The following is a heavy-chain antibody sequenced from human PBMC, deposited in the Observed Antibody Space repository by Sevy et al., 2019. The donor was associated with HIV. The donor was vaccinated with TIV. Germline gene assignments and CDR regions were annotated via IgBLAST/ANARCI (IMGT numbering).Heavy chain of an antibody. CDR3: ARGLYYYDSSVSF. CDR2: IYHSGST. CDR1: GSSISSGNW. Sequence: SETLSLTCAVSGSSISSGNWWSWVRQPPEKGLEWIGEIYHSGSTTYNPSLKSRVTKSVDKSKNQFSLKLSSVTAADTAVYYCARGLYYYDSSVSFWGQGSLVTVSS. J-gene: IGHJ4*02. V-gene: IGHV4-4*02. D-gene: IGHD3-22*01.